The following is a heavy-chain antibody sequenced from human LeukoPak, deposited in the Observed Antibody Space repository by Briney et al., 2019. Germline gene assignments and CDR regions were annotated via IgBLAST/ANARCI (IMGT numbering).Heavy chain of an antibody. J-gene: IGHJ4*02. CDR2: INPNSGGT. Sequence: GASVKVSCKASGYTFTGYYMHWVRQAPGQGLEWMGWINPNSGGTNYAQKFQGRVTMTRDTSISTAYMELSRLRSDDTAVYYCAREDIVVVVAATPYFDYWGQGTLVTVSS. D-gene: IGHD2-15*01. V-gene: IGHV1-2*02. CDR3: AREDIVVVVAATPYFDY. CDR1: GYTFTGYY.